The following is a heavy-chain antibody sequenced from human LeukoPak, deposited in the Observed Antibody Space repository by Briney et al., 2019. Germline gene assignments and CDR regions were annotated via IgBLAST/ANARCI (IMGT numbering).Heavy chain of an antibody. D-gene: IGHD3-10*01. Sequence: GGSLRLSCAASGFTFSSYAMHWVRQAPGKGLEWVAVISYDGSNKYYADSVKGRFTISRDNSKNTLYLQMNSLRAEDTAVYYCARGSSPYYYGSGSYPGYFDYWGQGTLVTVSS. CDR3: ARGSSPYYYGSGSYPGYFDY. CDR1: GFTFSSYA. J-gene: IGHJ4*02. CDR2: ISYDGSNK. V-gene: IGHV3-30-3*01.